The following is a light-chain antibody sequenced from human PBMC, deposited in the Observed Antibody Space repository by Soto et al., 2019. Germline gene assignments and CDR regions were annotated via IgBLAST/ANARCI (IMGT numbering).Light chain of an antibody. V-gene: IGKV3-20*01. J-gene: IGKJ1*01. Sequence: IVLTQAPGSLSLSPGERSTLSCRASQTVSSSYLAWYQQKPGQAPRLLIYGASSRATGIPDRFSGSGSGTDFTLTISSLQPADFATYYCQQRYSTPPGTFGQGTKVDIK. CDR1: QTVSSSY. CDR2: GAS. CDR3: QQRYSTPPGT.